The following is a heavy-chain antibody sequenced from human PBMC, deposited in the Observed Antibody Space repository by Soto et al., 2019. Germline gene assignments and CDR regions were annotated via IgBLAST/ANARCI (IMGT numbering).Heavy chain of an antibody. D-gene: IGHD3-3*02. V-gene: IGHV4-39*01. J-gene: IGHJ5*02. CDR2: IFYLGSS. Sequence: SEALSLTCTVSGDSIISSDFYWGWVRQPPGKGLEWIGSIFYLGSSYYNPSLKSRVTMSVDTSKNQFSLRLRSVTAADTALYFCARHSLALRKNNWFDPWGQGIMVTVSS. CDR1: GDSIISSDFY. CDR3: ARHSLALRKNNWFDP.